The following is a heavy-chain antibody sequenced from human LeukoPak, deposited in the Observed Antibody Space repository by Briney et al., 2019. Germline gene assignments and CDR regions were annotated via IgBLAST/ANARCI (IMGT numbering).Heavy chain of an antibody. D-gene: IGHD4-17*01. Sequence: GGSLRLSCAASGFTFSSYSMNWVRQAPGKGLEWVANIKQDGSEKYYVDSVKGRFTISRDNAKNSLYLQMNSLRAEDTAVYYCAREEAVTTTLNWGQGTLVTVSS. CDR1: GFTFSSYS. V-gene: IGHV3-7*01. J-gene: IGHJ4*02. CDR3: AREEAVTTTLN. CDR2: IKQDGSEK.